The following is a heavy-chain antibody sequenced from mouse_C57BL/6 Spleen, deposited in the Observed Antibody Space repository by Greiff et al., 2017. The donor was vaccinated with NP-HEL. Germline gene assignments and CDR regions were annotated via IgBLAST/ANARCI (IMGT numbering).Heavy chain of an antibody. V-gene: IGHV1-61*01. CDR1: GYTFTSYW. D-gene: IGHD1-1*01. CDR2: IYPSDRDT. J-gene: IGHJ3*01. CDR3: AGGDYGSSAALAY. Sequence: QVQLQQSGPELVRPGSSVKLSCKASGYTFTSYWMHWVKQRPGQGLEWIGNIYPSDRDTNYNEKFKDKATLTADKSSSTAYMQLSSLASEDSAVYYRAGGDYGSSAALAYWGQGTLVTVSA.